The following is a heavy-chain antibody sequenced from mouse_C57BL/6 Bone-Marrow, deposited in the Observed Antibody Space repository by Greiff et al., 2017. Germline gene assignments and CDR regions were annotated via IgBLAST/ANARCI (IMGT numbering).Heavy chain of an antibody. Sequence: QVQLQQPGAELVMPGASVKLSCKASGYTFTSYWMHWVKQRPGQGLEWIGEIDPSDSFTNYNQKFKGKSTLTVDKASSTAYMQLSSLTSEDSAVYYGARDYYGSSRYYFDYWGQGTTLTVSS. CDR2: IDPSDSFT. V-gene: IGHV1-69*01. D-gene: IGHD1-1*01. J-gene: IGHJ2*01. CDR1: GYTFTSYW. CDR3: ARDYYGSSRYYFDY.